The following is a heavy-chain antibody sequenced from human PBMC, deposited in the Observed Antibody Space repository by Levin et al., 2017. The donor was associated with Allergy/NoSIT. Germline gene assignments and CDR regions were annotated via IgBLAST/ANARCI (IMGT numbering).Heavy chain of an antibody. CDR3: ARGARYSILGPQNWYFDL. V-gene: IGHV4-34*01. Sequence: PGGSLRLSCGVSGGSFSGFYWSWIRQTPGKGLQWIGEINHAGTTNSEPSLKSRVTMSVDSSKMQFSLNLTSVTAADTAVYYCARGARYSILGPQNWYFDLWGRGALVTVSS. J-gene: IGHJ2*01. CDR2: INHAGTT. D-gene: IGHD3-9*01. CDR1: GGSFSGFY.